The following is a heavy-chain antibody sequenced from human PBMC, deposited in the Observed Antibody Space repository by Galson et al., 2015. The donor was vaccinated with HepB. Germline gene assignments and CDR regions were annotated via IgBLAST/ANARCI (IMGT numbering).Heavy chain of an antibody. D-gene: IGHD4-17*01. Sequence: TLSLTCAVSGGSISSGGYSWSWIRQPPGKGLEWIGYIYHSGSTYYNPSLKSRVTISVDRSKNQFSLKLSSVTAADTAVYYCARGDYGDSVRFDPWGQGTLVTVSS. CDR1: GGSISSGGYS. J-gene: IGHJ5*02. CDR3: ARGDYGDSVRFDP. V-gene: IGHV4-30-2*01. CDR2: IYHSGST.